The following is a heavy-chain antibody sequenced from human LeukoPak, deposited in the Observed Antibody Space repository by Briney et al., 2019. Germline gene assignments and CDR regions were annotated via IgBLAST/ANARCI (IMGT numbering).Heavy chain of an antibody. J-gene: IGHJ4*02. D-gene: IGHD6-19*01. CDR3: ARDQRGVAGPSFDY. V-gene: IGHV4-34*01. CDR1: GGSFSGYY. CDR2: INHSGST. Sequence: SETLSLTCAVYGGSFSGYYWSWIRQPPGKGLEWIGEINHSGSTNYNPSLKSRVTISVDTSKNQFSLKLSSVTAADTAVYYCARDQRGVAGPSFDYWGQGTLVTVSS.